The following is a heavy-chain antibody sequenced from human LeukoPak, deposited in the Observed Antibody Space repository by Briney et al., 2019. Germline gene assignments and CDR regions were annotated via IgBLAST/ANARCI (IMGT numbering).Heavy chain of an antibody. CDR3: AKHISGSGVAPQLY. CDR1: GFTFSSYA. CDR2: ISGSGGST. V-gene: IGHV3-23*01. J-gene: IGHJ4*02. Sequence: HSGGSLRLSCAASGFTFSSYAMSWVRQAPGKGLEWVSAISGSGGSTYYADSVKGRFTISRDNSKNTLYLQMNSLRAEDTAVYYCAKHISGSGVAPQLYWGQGTLVTVSS. D-gene: IGHD3-3*01.